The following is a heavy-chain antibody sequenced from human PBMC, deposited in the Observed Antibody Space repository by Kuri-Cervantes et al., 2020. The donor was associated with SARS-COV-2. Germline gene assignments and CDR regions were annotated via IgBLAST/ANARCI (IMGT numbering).Heavy chain of an antibody. CDR2: IWYDGSNK. Sequence: GESLKISCAASGFSFSGYAMHWVRQAPGKGLEWVAVIWYDGSNKYYADSVKGRFTISRDNSKNTLYQQMNSLRAEDTAVYYCARDLAVGATSSEYFQHWGQGTLVTVSS. CDR3: ARDLAVGATSSEYFQH. CDR1: GFSFSGYA. V-gene: IGHV3-33*08. D-gene: IGHD1-26*01. J-gene: IGHJ1*01.